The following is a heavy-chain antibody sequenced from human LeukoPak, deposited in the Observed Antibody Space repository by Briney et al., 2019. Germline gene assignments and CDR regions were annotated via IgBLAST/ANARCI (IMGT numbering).Heavy chain of an antibody. V-gene: IGHV4-59*01. CDR1: GGSISSYY. J-gene: IGHJ4*02. Sequence: PSETLSLTCTVSGGSISSYYWSWIRQPPGKGLEWIGYIYYSGSTNYNPSLKSRVTISVDTSKNQLSLKLSSVTAGDTAVYYCARGMSSSRPGRVDYWGQGTLVTISS. CDR2: IYYSGST. D-gene: IGHD6-13*01. CDR3: ARGMSSSRPGRVDY.